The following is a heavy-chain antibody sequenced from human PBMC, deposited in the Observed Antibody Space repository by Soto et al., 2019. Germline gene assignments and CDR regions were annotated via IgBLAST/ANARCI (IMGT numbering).Heavy chain of an antibody. J-gene: IGHJ3*01. D-gene: IGHD5-12*01. CDR1: GYSFTSYW. V-gene: IGHV5-51*01. CDR2: IYPGDSDT. Sequence: GESLKISCKGSGYSFTSYWIGWVRQMPGKGLEWMGIIYPGDSDTRYSPSFQGQVTISADKSISTAYLQWSSLKASDTAMYHCASPDGYNLERGDHHAFDFWGQGTMVTVSS. CDR3: ASPDGYNLERGDHHAFDF.